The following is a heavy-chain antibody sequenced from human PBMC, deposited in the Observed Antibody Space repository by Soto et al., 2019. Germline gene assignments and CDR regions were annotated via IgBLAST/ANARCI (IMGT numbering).Heavy chain of an antibody. CDR3: TSIYSGYDHDY. J-gene: IGHJ4*02. CDR1: GFTFSNAW. V-gene: IGHV3-15*01. CDR2: IKSKTDGGTT. Sequence: PGGSLRLSCAASGFTFSNAWMSWVRQAPGKGLEWVGRIKSKTDGGTTDYAAPVKGRFTISRDDSKNTLYLQMNSLKTEDTAVYYCTSIYSGYDHDYWGQGTLVTVSS. D-gene: IGHD5-12*01.